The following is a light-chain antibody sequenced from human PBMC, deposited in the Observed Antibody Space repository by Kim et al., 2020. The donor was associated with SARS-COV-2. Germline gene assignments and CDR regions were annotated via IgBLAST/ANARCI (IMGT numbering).Light chain of an antibody. V-gene: IGLV6-57*03. CDR1: SGSIASSF. CDR2: END. CDR3: QSYDVDAHWA. J-gene: IGLJ3*02. Sequence: NFMLTQPHSVSESPGKTVTISFTRSSGSIASSFVQWYQQRPGSAPTPVIYENDQRPSGVPDRFSGSIDTSSNSASLSISGLKTEDESDYFCQSYDVDAHWAFGEGTQLT.